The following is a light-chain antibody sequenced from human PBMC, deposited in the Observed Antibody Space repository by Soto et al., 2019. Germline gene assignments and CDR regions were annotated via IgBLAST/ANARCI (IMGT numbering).Light chain of an antibody. CDR2: GSS. CDR1: QIVSTTY. CDR3: QQYGTSPMYT. V-gene: IGKV3-20*01. J-gene: IGKJ2*01. Sequence: EIVLTQSPGTLSLSPGERATLSCRASQIVSTTYLAWYQQKPGQAPRLHIYGSSSRAPGIPDRFSGSGSGTDFTLTISRLEPEDFAVYYCQQYGTSPMYTFGQGTKLEI.